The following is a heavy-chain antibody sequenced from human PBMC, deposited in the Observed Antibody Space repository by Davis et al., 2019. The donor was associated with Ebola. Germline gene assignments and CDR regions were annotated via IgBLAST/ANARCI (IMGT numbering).Heavy chain of an antibody. J-gene: IGHJ4*02. Sequence: SQTLSLTCTVSGGSVSSGSYYWSWIRQPPGKGLEWIGYIYYSGSTNYNPSLKSRVTISVDTSKNQFSLKLSSVTAADTAVYYCARQSGWYSPGAAFDYWGQGTLVTVSS. V-gene: IGHV4-61*01. CDR2: IYYSGST. D-gene: IGHD6-19*01. CDR3: ARQSGWYSPGAAFDY. CDR1: GGSVSSGSYY.